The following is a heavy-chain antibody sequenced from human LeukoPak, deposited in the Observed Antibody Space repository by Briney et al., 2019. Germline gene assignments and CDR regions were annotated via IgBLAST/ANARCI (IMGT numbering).Heavy chain of an antibody. CDR1: GFSFRSYW. CDR3: ARSTVGATNNFDY. CDR2: INSDGSST. Sequence: GGSLRLSCAASGFSFRSYWMDWVRQAPGKGLVWVSRINSDGSSTTYADSVRGRFTISRDNAKNTLYLQMNSLRAEDTAVYYCARSTVGATNNFDYWGQGTLVTVSS. D-gene: IGHD1-26*01. V-gene: IGHV3-74*01. J-gene: IGHJ4*02.